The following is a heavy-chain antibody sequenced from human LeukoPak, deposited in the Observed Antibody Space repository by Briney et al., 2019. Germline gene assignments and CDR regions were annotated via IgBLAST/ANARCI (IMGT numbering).Heavy chain of an antibody. J-gene: IGHJ4*02. CDR1: GGTFSSYA. CDR3: ARGPYSSGRYRVDY. D-gene: IGHD6-19*01. Sequence: SVKVSCKASGGTFSSYAISWVRQAPGQGLEWMGRIIPILGIANYAQKFQGRVTITADKSTSTAYMELSSLRSEDTAVYYCARGPYSSGRYRVDYWGQGTLVTVSS. V-gene: IGHV1-69*04. CDR2: IIPILGIA.